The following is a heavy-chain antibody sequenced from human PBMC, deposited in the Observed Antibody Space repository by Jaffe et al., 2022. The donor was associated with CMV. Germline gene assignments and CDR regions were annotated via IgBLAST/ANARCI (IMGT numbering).Heavy chain of an antibody. D-gene: IGHD3-3*01. J-gene: IGHJ6*02. CDR2: MNPNSGNT. Sequence: QVQLVQSGAEVKKPGASVKVSCKASGYTFTSYDINWVRQATGQGLEWMGWMNPNSGNTGYAQKFQGRVTMTRNTSISTAYMELSSLRSEDTAVYYCASTPSTYYDFWSGYYLVSQKNSYGMDVWGQGTTVTVSS. CDR1: GYTFTSYD. CDR3: ASTPSTYYDFWSGYYLVSQKNSYGMDV. V-gene: IGHV1-8*01.